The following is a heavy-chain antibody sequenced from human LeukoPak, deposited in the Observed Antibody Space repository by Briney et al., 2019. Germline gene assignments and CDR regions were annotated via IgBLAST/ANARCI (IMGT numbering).Heavy chain of an antibody. D-gene: IGHD3-16*02. J-gene: IGHJ4*02. CDR2: IIPILGIA. CDR3: ARAYDYVWGSYRLFDY. V-gene: IGHV1-69*04. CDR1: GGTFSSYA. Sequence: ASVKVSCKASGGTFSSYAISWVRQAPGQGLEWMGRIIPILGIANYAQKFQGRVTITADKSTSTAYMELSSLRSEDTAVYYCARAYDYVWGSYRLFDYWGQGTLVTVSS.